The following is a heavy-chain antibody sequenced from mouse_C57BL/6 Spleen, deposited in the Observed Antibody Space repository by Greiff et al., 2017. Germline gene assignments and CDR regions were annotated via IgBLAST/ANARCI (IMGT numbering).Heavy chain of an antibody. J-gene: IGHJ3*01. Sequence: VQLQQPGAELVKPGASVKLSCKASGYTFTSYWMQWVKQRPGQGLEWIGEIDPSDSYNNYNQKFKGKATLTVDTSASTADMQLSSLTSEDSAVYYCARNSIPFAYRGQGTLVTVAA. V-gene: IGHV1-50*01. CDR2: IDPSDSYN. CDR3: ARNSIPFAY. CDR1: GYTFTSYW. D-gene: IGHD2-10*02.